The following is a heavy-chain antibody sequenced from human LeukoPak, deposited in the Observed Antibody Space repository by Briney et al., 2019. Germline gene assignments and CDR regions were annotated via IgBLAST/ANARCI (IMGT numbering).Heavy chain of an antibody. D-gene: IGHD3-10*01. J-gene: IGHJ4*02. Sequence: GGSLRLSCAASGFTFSDYYMSWIRQAPGKGLEWVSYISSSGSTIYYADSVKGRFTISRDNAKNSLYLQMNSLRAEDTAVYYCARVQRELFLKYYFDYWGQGTLVTVSS. CDR1: GFTFSDYY. V-gene: IGHV3-11*04. CDR2: ISSSGSTI. CDR3: ARVQRELFLKYYFDY.